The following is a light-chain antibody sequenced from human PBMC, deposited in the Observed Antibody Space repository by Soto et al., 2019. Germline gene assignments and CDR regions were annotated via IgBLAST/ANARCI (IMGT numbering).Light chain of an antibody. CDR2: EGS. CDR3: CSYAASSTSRV. V-gene: IGLV2-23*01. Sequence: QSVLTQPASVSGSPGQSITISCTGTSSDVGSYNLVSWYQQHPGKAPKLMIYEGSKRPSGVSNRFSGSKSGNTASLTISGLQAEDEADYYCCSYAASSTSRVFGTGTKVTV. CDR1: SSDVGSYNL. J-gene: IGLJ1*01.